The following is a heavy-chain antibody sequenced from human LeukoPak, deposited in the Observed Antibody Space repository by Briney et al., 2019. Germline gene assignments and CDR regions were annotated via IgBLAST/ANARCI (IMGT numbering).Heavy chain of an antibody. CDR1: GGSFSGYY. CDR2: INHSGST. CDR3: AIGHSHHDY. Sequence: SETLSLTCAIYGGSFSGYYWSWIRQPPGKGLEWIGEINHSGSTNYNPSLKSRVTISVDTSKNQFSLKLSSVTAADTAVYYCAIGHSHHDYWGQGTLVTVSS. V-gene: IGHV4-34*01. J-gene: IGHJ4*02. D-gene: IGHD2-21*01.